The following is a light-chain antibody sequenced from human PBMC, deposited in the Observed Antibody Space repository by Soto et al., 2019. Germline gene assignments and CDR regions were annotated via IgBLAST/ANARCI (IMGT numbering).Light chain of an antibody. CDR2: DAS. V-gene: IGKV3-11*01. J-gene: IGKJ1*01. CDR1: QSVSSF. CDR3: QQRSSWT. Sequence: EIVLTQSPATLSLSPGERATLSCRASQSVSSFLGWYQQKPGQAPRLLIYDASNRAPGIPARFIGSGSGTDFSFTISSLEPEDFAVYYCQQRSSWTFGQGTKVDIK.